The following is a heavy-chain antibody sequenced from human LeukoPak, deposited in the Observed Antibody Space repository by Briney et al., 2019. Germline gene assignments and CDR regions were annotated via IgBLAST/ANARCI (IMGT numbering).Heavy chain of an antibody. CDR1: GFIFSSYW. CDR3: ARWKGDSRNFEY. Sequence: GGSLRLSCAASGFIFSSYWMHWVRQAPGKGLVWVSRINSDGSITSYADSVKGRFTISGDNAKSTLYLQTNSLRAEDTAVYYCARWKGDSRNFEYWGQGTLVTVSS. J-gene: IGHJ4*02. V-gene: IGHV3-74*01. CDR2: INSDGSIT. D-gene: IGHD5-12*01.